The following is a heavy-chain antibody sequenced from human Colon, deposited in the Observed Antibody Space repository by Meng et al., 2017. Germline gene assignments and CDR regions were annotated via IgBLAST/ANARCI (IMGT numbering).Heavy chain of an antibody. CDR3: ARGASDYDFDY. CDR1: GGSVSSASYY. D-gene: IGHD3-22*01. V-gene: IGHV4-61*01. CDR2: IHYSGSR. Sequence: QVQLQESGPGLVRPSETLSLTCNVSGGSVSSASYYWSWIRQPPGKGLEWIGLIHYSGSRNYNPSLKSRVTMSVDTSKNQVFLRLTSVTAADTAVYYCARGASDYDFDYWGQGTLVTVSS. J-gene: IGHJ4*02.